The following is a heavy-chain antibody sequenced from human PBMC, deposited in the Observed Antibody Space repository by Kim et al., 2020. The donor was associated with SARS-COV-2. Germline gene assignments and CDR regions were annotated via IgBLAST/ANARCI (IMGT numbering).Heavy chain of an antibody. CDR3: AREKIQLWEDSGSYHDY. D-gene: IGHD1-26*01. Sequence: VKGRCTIARDNAKNSLYLQMNSLRAEDTAVYYCAREKIQLWEDSGSYHDYWGQGTLVTVSS. V-gene: IGHV3-21*01. J-gene: IGHJ4*02.